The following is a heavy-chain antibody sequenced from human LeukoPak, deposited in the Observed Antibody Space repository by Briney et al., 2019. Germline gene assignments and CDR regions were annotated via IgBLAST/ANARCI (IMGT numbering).Heavy chain of an antibody. Sequence: GGTLRLSCAASGFTVSDNNMIWVRQAPGKGLEWVSTLHRDGSVRYADSVNGRFTISRDDSKNTLSLQMSSLRDEDTAVYYCVRVHGGGYWGQGTLVTVSS. CDR1: GFTVSDNN. J-gene: IGHJ4*02. D-gene: IGHD3-16*01. CDR2: LHRDGSV. CDR3: VRVHGGGY. V-gene: IGHV3-53*01.